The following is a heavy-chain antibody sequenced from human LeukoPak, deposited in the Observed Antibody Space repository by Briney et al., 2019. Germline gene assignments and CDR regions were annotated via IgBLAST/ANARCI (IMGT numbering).Heavy chain of an antibody. D-gene: IGHD6-19*01. CDR2: ISGSGGST. J-gene: IGHJ4*02. CDR1: VVSFSSYA. CDR3: ATDSSGWPVGYFDY. V-gene: IGHV3-23*01. Sequence: GFSLRLSCAASVVSFSSYAMSWVRQAPGTGLEWVSAISGSGGSTYYADSVKGRFTISRDNSKNTLYLQMNSLRAEDTAVYYCATDSSGWPVGYFDYWGQGTLVTVSS.